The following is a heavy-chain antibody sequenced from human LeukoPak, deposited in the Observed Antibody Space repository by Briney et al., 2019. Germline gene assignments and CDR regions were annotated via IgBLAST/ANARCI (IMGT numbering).Heavy chain of an antibody. D-gene: IGHD3-22*01. J-gene: IGHJ5*02. V-gene: IGHV3-23*01. CDR3: AKGSSGYFVDL. CDR1: GFIFNNYG. Sequence: PGGSLRLSCAASGFIFNNYGLIWVRQAPGKGLEWVSAISNDGGGTNYADFVKGRFTISRDNSKNTRFLQMNSLRAEDTALYYCAKGSSGYFVDLWGQGTLVTVSS. CDR2: ISNDGGGT.